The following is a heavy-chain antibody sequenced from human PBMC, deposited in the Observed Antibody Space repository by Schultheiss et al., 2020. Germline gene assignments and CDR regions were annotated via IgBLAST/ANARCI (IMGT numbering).Heavy chain of an antibody. J-gene: IGHJ5*02. Sequence: GESLKISCAASGFTFSSYAMHWVRQAPGKGLEWVAVISYDGSNKYYADSVKGRFTISRDNAKNSLYLQMNSLRAEDTAVYYCARGYRGWQNWFDPWGQGTLVTVSS. CDR3: ARGYRGWQNWFDP. D-gene: IGHD6-19*01. CDR2: ISYDGSNK. CDR1: GFTFSSYA. V-gene: IGHV3-30*04.